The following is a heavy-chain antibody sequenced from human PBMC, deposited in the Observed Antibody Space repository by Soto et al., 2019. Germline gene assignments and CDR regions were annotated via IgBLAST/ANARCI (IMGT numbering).Heavy chain of an antibody. CDR2: ISWNSGSI. CDR1: GFTFDDYA. V-gene: IGHV3-9*01. CDR3: AKEGIAAFDY. Sequence: EVQLVESGGGLVQPGRSLRLSCAASGFTFDDYAMHWVRQAPGKGLEWVSGISWNSGSIGYADSVKGRFTISRDNAKNSLYLQMTSLRAEDTALYYCAKEGIAAFDYWGQGTLVTVSS. D-gene: IGHD6-13*01. J-gene: IGHJ4*02.